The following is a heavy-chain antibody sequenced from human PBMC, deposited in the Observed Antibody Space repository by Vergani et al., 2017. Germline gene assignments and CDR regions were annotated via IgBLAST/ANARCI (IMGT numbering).Heavy chain of an antibody. D-gene: IGHD3-22*01. CDR1: GVPISNSNSY. V-gene: IGHV4-39*01. Sequence: QLQLQESGPGLVKPSETRSLTCSVFGVPISNSNSYWGWIRQPPGKGLEWIGSIYYSGSTYYTPSLKSRVTISVDTSMNRFSLKRSSVTAADTAVYYCASQYYYDSSGYPVPFDYWGQGTLVTVSS. CDR3: ASQYYYDSSGYPVPFDY. J-gene: IGHJ4*02. CDR2: IYYSGST.